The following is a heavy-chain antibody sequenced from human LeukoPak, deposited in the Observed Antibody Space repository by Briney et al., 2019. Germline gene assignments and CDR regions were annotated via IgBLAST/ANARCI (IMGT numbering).Heavy chain of an antibody. CDR2: IYYSGTT. Sequence: KPSETLSLTCTVSGYPISSGYYWGWIRQPPGKGLEWIGSIYYSGTTYYNPSLKSRVTISVDTSKNQFSLGLSSVTAADTAVYYCARLEYSGYGPFDYWGQGTLVTVSS. J-gene: IGHJ4*02. V-gene: IGHV4-38-2*02. CDR3: ARLEYSGYGPFDY. CDR1: GYPISSGYY. D-gene: IGHD5-12*01.